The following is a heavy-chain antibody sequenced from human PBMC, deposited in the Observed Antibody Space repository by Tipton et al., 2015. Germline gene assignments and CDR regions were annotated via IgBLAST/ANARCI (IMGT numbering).Heavy chain of an antibody. CDR3: ARIRGRYVMDC. D-gene: IGHD3-16*01. CDR2: ISYSGTT. J-gene: IGHJ4*02. Sequence: TLSLTCTVSGGSISSYYWSWIRQSPGKGLEWIGYISYSGTTNFNPTLKSRVTISVDTSKNQFFLNLSSVTAADTAVYYCARIRGRYVMDCWGQGTPVTVSS. CDR1: GGSISSYY. V-gene: IGHV4-59*12.